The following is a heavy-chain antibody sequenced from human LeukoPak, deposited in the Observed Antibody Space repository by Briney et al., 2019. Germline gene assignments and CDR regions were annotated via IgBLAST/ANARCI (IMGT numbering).Heavy chain of an antibody. V-gene: IGHV3-74*01. CDR1: GFTFSTHA. J-gene: IGHJ4*02. Sequence: GGSLRLSCAASGFTFSTHAMSWVRQAPGKGLVWVSDINSDGSVTAHADSVKGRFTISRDNAKNTLYLQMNSLRAEDTAVYYCARGSGYGVFDSWGQGTLVTVSS. D-gene: IGHD5-12*01. CDR3: ARGSGYGVFDS. CDR2: INSDGSVT.